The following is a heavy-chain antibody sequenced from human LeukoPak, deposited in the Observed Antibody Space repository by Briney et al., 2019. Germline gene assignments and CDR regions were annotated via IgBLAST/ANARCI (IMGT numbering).Heavy chain of an antibody. Sequence: APVKVSCKASGYTFTGYYMHWVRQAPGQGLEWMGWINPNSGGTNYAQKFQGRVTMTRDTSISTAYMELSRLRSDDTAVYYCARDGSILTYFDYWGQGTLVTVSS. V-gene: IGHV1-2*02. CDR3: ARDGSILTYFDY. CDR1: GYTFTGYY. CDR2: INPNSGGT. D-gene: IGHD6-13*01. J-gene: IGHJ4*02.